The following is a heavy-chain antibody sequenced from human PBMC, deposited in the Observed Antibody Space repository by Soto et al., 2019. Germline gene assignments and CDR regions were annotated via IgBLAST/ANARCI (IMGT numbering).Heavy chain of an antibody. D-gene: IGHD1-20*01. J-gene: IGHJ6*02. Sequence: QVQLQESGPGLVKPSETLSLTCTVSGGSISSYYWCWIRQPPGKGLEWIGYIYYSGITNYNPSLRCRVTISVHTSKNQFSLKLSSVTAADTAVYYCARYKSNYYDGMDVWGQGTTVTVS. CDR2: IYYSGIT. CDR1: GGSISSYY. V-gene: IGHV4-59*01. CDR3: ARYKSNYYDGMDV.